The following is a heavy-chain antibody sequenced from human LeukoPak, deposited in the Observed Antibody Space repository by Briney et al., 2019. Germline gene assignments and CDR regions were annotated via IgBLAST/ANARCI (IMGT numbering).Heavy chain of an antibody. J-gene: IGHJ1*01. D-gene: IGHD6-19*01. CDR3: ARESPYSSQQH. CDR1: GGSISSYY. Sequence: PSETLSLTCTVSGGSISSYYWSWIRQPPGKGLEWIGYIHYSGGITYYNPSLKSRVTISVDTSKNQFSLKLSSVTAADTAVYYCARESPYSSQQHWGQGTLVTVSS. CDR2: IHYSGGIT. V-gene: IGHV4-59*12.